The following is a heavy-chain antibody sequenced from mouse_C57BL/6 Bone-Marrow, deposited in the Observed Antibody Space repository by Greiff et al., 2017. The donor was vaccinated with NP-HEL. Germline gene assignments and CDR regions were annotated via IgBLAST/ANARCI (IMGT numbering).Heavy chain of an antibody. D-gene: IGHD1-1*01. J-gene: IGHJ2*01. CDR2: ISSGGSYT. CDR3: ARQITTVAA. Sequence: EVKLVESGGDLVKPGGSLKLSCAASGFTFSSYGMSWVRQTPDKRLEWVATISSGGSYTYYPDSVKGRFTISRDNAKNTLYLQMSSLKSEDTAMYYCARQITTVAAWGQGTTLTVSS. V-gene: IGHV5-6*01. CDR1: GFTFSSYG.